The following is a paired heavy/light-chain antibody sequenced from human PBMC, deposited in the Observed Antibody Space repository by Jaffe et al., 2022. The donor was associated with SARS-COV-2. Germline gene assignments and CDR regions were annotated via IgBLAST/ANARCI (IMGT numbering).Light chain of an antibody. CDR3: MIWYSSASV. V-gene: IGLV5-45*02. J-gene: IGLJ2*01. Sequence: QAVLTQPSSLSASPGASASLTCTLRSGINVGTYRIYWYQQKPGSPPQYLLRYRSDSDKQQGSGVPSRFSGSKDASANAGILLISGLQSEDEADYYCMIWYSSASVFGGGTKLTVL. CDR2: YRSDSDK. CDR1: SGINVGTYR.
Heavy chain of an antibody. Sequence: EVQLVESGGGLVQPGGSLRLSCAASGFTFSIYSMHWVRQAPGRGLEWVSYISSSTSTIYYADSVKGRFTISRDNAKNSLYLQMNSLRAEDTAVYYCSANYYGSSGYYYDYWGQGTLVTVSS. J-gene: IGHJ4*02. CDR2: ISSSTSTI. CDR3: SANYYGSSGYYYDY. D-gene: IGHD3-22*01. V-gene: IGHV3-48*01. CDR1: GFTFSIYS.